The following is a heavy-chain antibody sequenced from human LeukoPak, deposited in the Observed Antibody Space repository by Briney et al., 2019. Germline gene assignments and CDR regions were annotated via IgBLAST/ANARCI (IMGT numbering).Heavy chain of an antibody. J-gene: IGHJ6*03. CDR2: INHSGST. Sequence: SETLSLTCAVYGGSFSGYYWSWIRQPPGKGLEWIREINHSGSTNYNPFLKSRVTISVDTSKNRFSLKLGSVTVADTAVYYCARGGYSYGHYYYYYYMDVWGKGTTVTVSS. V-gene: IGHV4-34*01. CDR3: ARGGYSYGHYYYYYYMDV. D-gene: IGHD5-18*01. CDR1: GGSFSGYY.